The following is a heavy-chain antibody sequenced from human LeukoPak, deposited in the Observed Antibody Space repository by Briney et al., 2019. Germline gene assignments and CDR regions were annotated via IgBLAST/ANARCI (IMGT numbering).Heavy chain of an antibody. CDR3: ASAPEELVEGSS. J-gene: IGHJ5*02. V-gene: IGHV3-30-3*01. CDR2: ISYDGSNK. D-gene: IGHD3-3*01. Sequence: GGSLRLSCAASGFTFSSYAMHWVRQAPGKGLEWVAVISYDGSNKYYADSVKGRFTISRDNSKNTLYLQMNSLRAEDTAVYYCASAPEELVEGSSWGQGTLVTVSS. CDR1: GFTFSSYA.